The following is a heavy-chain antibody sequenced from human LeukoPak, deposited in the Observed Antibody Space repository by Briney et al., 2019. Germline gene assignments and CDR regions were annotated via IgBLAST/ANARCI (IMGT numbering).Heavy chain of an antibody. J-gene: IGHJ6*04. CDR2: VSGSGGST. V-gene: IGHV3-23*01. D-gene: IGHD3-22*01. Sequence: GGTLSLSCAASGFMFSSYAMNWVRQAPGKGLEWVSSVSGSGGSTNYADSVKGRFTISRDKSKNTLYLEMNSLRADDTAVYYCAKNSERSYITMIKDGMDVWGKGTTVTVSS. CDR3: AKNSERSYITMIKDGMDV. CDR1: GFMFSSYA.